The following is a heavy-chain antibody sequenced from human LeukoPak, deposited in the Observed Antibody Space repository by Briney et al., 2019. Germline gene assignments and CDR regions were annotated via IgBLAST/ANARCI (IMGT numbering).Heavy chain of an antibody. D-gene: IGHD4-23*01. CDR2: ISYDGSNK. CDR3: AKGGFAVVTDY. V-gene: IGHV3-30*18. Sequence: GRSLRLSCAASGFTFSSYGMHWVRQAPGKGLEWVAVISYDGSNKYYADSVKGRFTISRDNSKNTLYLQMNSLRAEDTAVYYCAKGGFAVVTDYWGQGTLVTVSS. J-gene: IGHJ4*02. CDR1: GFTFSSYG.